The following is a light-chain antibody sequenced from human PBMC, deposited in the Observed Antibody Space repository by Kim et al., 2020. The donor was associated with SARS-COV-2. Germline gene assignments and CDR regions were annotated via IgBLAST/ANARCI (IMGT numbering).Light chain of an antibody. CDR1: QSVSSN. J-gene: IGKJ4*01. Sequence: SVSAGEIATLSCRASQSVSSNLAWYQQKPGQAPRLLIYDASTRATGIPARFSGSGSGTEFTLTISSLQSEDFAVYYCQQYLNFLTFGGGTKLEIK. V-gene: IGKV3-15*01. CDR2: DAS. CDR3: QQYLNFLT.